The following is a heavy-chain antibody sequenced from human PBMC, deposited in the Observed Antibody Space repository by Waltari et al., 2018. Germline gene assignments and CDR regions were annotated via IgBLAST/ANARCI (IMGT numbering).Heavy chain of an antibody. D-gene: IGHD3-10*01. Sequence: QVQLVESGGGVVQPGMSLRLSCAASGFSLSHFGMHWVRKAPGKGLEWVALASFDGSTTYYADSVRGRFTISRDNSKNTLYLDINTLRVDDTAIYYCAKDAFGNTYLDHWGQGTLVTVSS. CDR1: GFSLSHFG. V-gene: IGHV3-30*18. CDR2: ASFDGSTT. CDR3: AKDAFGNTYLDH. J-gene: IGHJ5*02.